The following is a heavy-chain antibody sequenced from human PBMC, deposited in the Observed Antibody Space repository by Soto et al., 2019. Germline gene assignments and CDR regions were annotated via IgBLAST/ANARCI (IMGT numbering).Heavy chain of an antibody. CDR3: AKDLGLMVYAEASDY. J-gene: IGHJ4*02. V-gene: IGHV1-18*01. CDR1: GYTFTSYG. CDR2: ISAYNGNA. D-gene: IGHD2-8*01. Sequence: GASVKVSCKASGYTFTSYGISWVRQAPGQGLEWMGWISAYNGNANYAQKLQGRVTMTTDTSTSTAYMELRSLRSDDTAVYYCAKDLGLMVYAEASDYWGQGTLVTVSS.